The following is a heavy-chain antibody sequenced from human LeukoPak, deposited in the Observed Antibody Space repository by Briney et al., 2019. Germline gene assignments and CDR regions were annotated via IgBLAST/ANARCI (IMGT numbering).Heavy chain of an antibody. Sequence: GGSLRLSCAASGFTFSSYAMSWVRQAPGKGLEWVSAISGSGGSTYYADSVKGRFTISRDNSKNTLYLQMNSLRAEDTAVYYCAKSRGDYYDSSGYYLWDYWGQGTLVTVSS. CDR3: AKSRGDYYDSSGYYLWDY. V-gene: IGHV3-23*01. CDR2: ISGSGGST. D-gene: IGHD3-22*01. CDR1: GFTFSSYA. J-gene: IGHJ4*02.